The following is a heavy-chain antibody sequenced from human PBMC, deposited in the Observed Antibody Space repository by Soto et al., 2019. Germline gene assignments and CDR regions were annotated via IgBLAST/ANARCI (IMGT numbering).Heavy chain of an antibody. J-gene: IGHJ4*02. CDR2: ISAYNGNT. V-gene: IGHV1-18*01. CDR3: ARDGAGYYGSGSYSQKYFDY. D-gene: IGHD3-10*01. CDR1: GYTFTTYG. Sequence: ASVNVSCKASGYTFTTYGITWVRQAPGQGLEWMGWISAYNGNTNYAQKLQGRVTMTTDTSTSTAYMELRSLRSDDTAVYYCARDGAGYYGSGSYSQKYFDYWGQGTLVTVSS.